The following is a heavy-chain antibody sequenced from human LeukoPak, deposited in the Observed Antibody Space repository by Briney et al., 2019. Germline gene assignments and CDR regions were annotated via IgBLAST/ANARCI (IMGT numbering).Heavy chain of an antibody. V-gene: IGHV1-69*01. CDR3: ARATETAMDPFDY. D-gene: IGHD5-18*01. CDR2: IIPIFGTA. Sequence: ASMKVSCNASGGTFSSYAISWVRQAPGQGLEWMGGIIPIFGTANYAQKFQGRVTITADESTSTAYMELSSLRSEDTAVYYCARATETAMDPFDYWGQGTLVTVSS. CDR1: GGTFSSYA. J-gene: IGHJ4*02.